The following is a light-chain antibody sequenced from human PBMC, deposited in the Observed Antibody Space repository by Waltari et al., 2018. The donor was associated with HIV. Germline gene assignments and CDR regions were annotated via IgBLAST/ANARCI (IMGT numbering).Light chain of an antibody. Sequence: DVGAYNLVSWYQQHPDKAPKLIIYDVSKRPSGVSFRFSGSKSGNTASLKILGLQPEDEADYYCCSYGNFPRLYVFGGGTKVTVL. V-gene: IGLV2-23*02. CDR1: DVGAYNL. CDR3: CSYGNFPRLYV. CDR2: DVS. J-gene: IGLJ1*01.